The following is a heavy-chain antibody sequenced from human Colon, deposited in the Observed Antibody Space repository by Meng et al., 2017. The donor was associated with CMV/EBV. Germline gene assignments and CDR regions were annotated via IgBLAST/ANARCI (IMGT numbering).Heavy chain of an antibody. J-gene: IGHJ6*02. CDR1: GFTFSNAW. D-gene: IGHD3-10*01. Sequence: GESLKISCAASGFTFSNAWMSWFRQAPGKGLEWVGRIKSKTDGGTTDYAAPVKGRFTISRDDSKNTLYLQMNSLKTEDTAVYYCTTDPAGYGSGSYYVYYYYYGMDVWGQGTTVTVSS. CDR2: IKSKTDGGTT. V-gene: IGHV3-15*01. CDR3: TTDPAGYGSGSYYVYYYYYGMDV.